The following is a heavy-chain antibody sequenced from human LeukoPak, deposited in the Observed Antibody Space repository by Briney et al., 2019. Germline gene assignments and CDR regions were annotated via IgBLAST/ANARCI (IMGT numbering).Heavy chain of an antibody. CDR3: ATGGISYDSSGYYDY. Sequence: ASVNVSCKVSGYTLTELSMHWVRQAPGKGLEWMGGFDPEDGETIYAQKFQGRVTMTEDTSTDTAYMELSSLRSEDTAVYYCATGGISYDSSGYYDYWGQGTLVTVSS. CDR1: GYTLTELS. D-gene: IGHD3-22*01. V-gene: IGHV1-24*01. CDR2: FDPEDGET. J-gene: IGHJ4*02.